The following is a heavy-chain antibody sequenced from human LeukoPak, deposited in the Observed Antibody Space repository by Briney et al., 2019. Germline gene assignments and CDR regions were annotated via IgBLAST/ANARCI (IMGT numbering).Heavy chain of an antibody. CDR2: VSPSGGIT. CDR3: ARRAGAYSHPYDY. V-gene: IGHV3-23*01. J-gene: IGHJ4*02. CDR1: GFTFINYG. Sequence: GGSLRLSCAASGFTFINYGMNWVRQAPGKGLEWVSGVSPSGGITYYADSVKGRFTISRDNSKNTLYLQMNSLRAEDTAVYYCARRAGAYSHPYDYWGQGTLVTVSS. D-gene: IGHD4/OR15-4a*01.